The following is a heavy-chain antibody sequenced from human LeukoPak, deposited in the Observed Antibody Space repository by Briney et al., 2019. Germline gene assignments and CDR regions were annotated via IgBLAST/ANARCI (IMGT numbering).Heavy chain of an antibody. Sequence: GGSLRLSCAASGFTFSSYAMSWVRQAPGKGLEWVSAISGSGGSTYYADSVKGRFTISRDNSKDTLYLQMYSLRAEDTAVYYCAKGATYYDFWSGYHTPWGQGTLVTVSS. CDR2: ISGSGGST. D-gene: IGHD3-3*01. J-gene: IGHJ5*02. V-gene: IGHV3-23*01. CDR1: GFTFSSYA. CDR3: AKGATYYDFWSGYHTP.